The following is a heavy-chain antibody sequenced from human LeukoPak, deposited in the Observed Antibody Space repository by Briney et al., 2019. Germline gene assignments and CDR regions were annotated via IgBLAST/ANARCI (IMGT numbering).Heavy chain of an antibody. Sequence: GGSLRLSCAASGVTFSSYTMNCVRQAPGKGLEWLSNIPTSGSSLNYADSVKGRFTISRDNAKNSLFLQMNSLRDEDTAVYYCARDTEFAFDIWGQRTMVTVSS. CDR2: IPTSGSSL. CDR3: ARDTEFAFDI. D-gene: IGHD3-10*01. V-gene: IGHV3-48*02. J-gene: IGHJ3*02. CDR1: GVTFSSYT.